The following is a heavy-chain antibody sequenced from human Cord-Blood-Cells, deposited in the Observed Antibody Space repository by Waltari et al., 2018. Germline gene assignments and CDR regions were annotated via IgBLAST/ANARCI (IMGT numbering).Heavy chain of an antibody. CDR1: GFTFSSYG. J-gene: IGHJ4*02. CDR3: AKVAVLVRGANDY. D-gene: IGHD3-10*01. Sequence: QVQLVESGGGVVQPGGSLRLSCAASGFTFSSYGMHGFGQAPGKGLEWVAFIRYDGSNKYYADSVKGRFTISRDNSKNTLYLQMNSLRAEDTAVYYCAKVAVLVRGANDYWGQGTLVTVSS. V-gene: IGHV3-30*02. CDR2: IRYDGSNK.